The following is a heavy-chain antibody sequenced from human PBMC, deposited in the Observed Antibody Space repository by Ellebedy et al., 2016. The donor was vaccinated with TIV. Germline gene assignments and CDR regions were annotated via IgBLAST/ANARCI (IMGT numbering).Heavy chain of an antibody. Sequence: GESLKISXAASGFTFSTYVMSWVRQAPGKGLEWVSGISGSGDSTYYADSVKGRFTISRDNSKNTLYLQMNSLRVEDTAVYYCASPIVAGTGYVWGKGTTVTVSS. J-gene: IGHJ6*04. CDR3: ASPIVAGTGYV. V-gene: IGHV3-23*01. CDR1: GFTFSTYV. CDR2: ISGSGDST. D-gene: IGHD6-19*01.